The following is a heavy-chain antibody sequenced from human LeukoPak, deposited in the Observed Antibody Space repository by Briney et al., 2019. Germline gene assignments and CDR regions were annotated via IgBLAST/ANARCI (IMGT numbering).Heavy chain of an antibody. CDR2: IWYDGSNK. V-gene: IGHV3-33*01. J-gene: IGHJ4*02. CDR3: ARGGSKTFDF. CDR1: GFTFSSYG. Sequence: GRSVRLSCAASGFTFSSYGMHWVRQAPGKGLEWVAVIWYDGSNKYYADSVKGRFTISRDNAKNSLYLQMDSLRAEDTAVYYCARGGSKTFDFWGQGTLVTVSS.